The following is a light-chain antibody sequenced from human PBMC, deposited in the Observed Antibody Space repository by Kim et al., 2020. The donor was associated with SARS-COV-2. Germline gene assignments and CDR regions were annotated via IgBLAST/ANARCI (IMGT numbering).Light chain of an antibody. CDR2: EHD. J-gene: IGLJ2*01. CDR3: QSYDVSSHVV. CDR1: SGNIAGSH. V-gene: IGLV6-57*03. Sequence: TVTVSAARRSGNIAGSHVQWYQQRPGSAASTVIYEHDQIPSGVPDRFSGSIDSSSNSASLSISGLKTEDEADYYCQSYDVSSHVVFGGGTQLTVL.